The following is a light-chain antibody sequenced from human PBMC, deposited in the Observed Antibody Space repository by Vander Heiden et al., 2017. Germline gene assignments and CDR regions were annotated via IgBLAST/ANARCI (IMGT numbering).Light chain of an antibody. J-gene: IGLJ3*02. CDR1: SSNIGAGYD. Sequence: QSVLTQPPSVSGAPGQRVTISCTGSSSNIGAGYDVHWYQHLPGAAPKLLIYGDTKRPSGVPQRFSGSKTGTSASLAITGLQAEDEADYYCQSYDNSLNAAVFGGGTKLTVL. V-gene: IGLV1-40*01. CDR3: QSYDNSLNAAV. CDR2: GDT.